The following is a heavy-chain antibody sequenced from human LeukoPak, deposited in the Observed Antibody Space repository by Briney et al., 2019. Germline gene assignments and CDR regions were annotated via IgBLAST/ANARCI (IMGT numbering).Heavy chain of an antibody. CDR1: GASVSSGSYY. Sequence: SETLSLTCSVSGASVSSGSYYWSWIRQPPGKGLEWIGYVHYSGSTNYNPSLKSRLTISIDTSRNQFSLKLTSVTAADTAVYYCARDRQQYYDFWSGYWNLHYYGMDVWGQGTTVTVSS. CDR3: ARDRQQYYDFWSGYWNLHYYGMDV. D-gene: IGHD3-3*01. V-gene: IGHV4-61*01. CDR2: VHYSGST. J-gene: IGHJ6*02.